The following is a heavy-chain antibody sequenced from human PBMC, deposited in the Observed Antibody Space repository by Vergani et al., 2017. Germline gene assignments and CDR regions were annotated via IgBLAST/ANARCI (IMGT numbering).Heavy chain of an antibody. Sequence: EVQLVESGGDLVQPGRSLRLSCAASGFTFDDYAMHWVRQAPGKGLEWVSGISWNSGSIGYADSVKGRFTISRDNAKNSLYLQMNSLRAEDTALYYCAKAGTHQGYCSSTSCPLGYWGQGTLVTVSS. J-gene: IGHJ4*02. CDR2: ISWNSGSI. D-gene: IGHD2-2*01. CDR1: GFTFDDYA. V-gene: IGHV3-9*01. CDR3: AKAGTHQGYCSSTSCPLGY.